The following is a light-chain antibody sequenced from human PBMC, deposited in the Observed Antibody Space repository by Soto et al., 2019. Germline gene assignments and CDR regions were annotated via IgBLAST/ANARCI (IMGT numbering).Light chain of an antibody. V-gene: IGKV3-15*01. J-gene: IGKJ4*01. CDR2: GAS. Sequence: EIVMTQSPATLSVSPGERATLSCRASQSVSSDLAWYQQKPGQAPRLLIYGASTRATSIAARFRGSGSGTEFTLTITSLQSEDFALYYCQQYNSWPPTFGGGTKVEIK. CDR1: QSVSSD. CDR3: QQYNSWPPT.